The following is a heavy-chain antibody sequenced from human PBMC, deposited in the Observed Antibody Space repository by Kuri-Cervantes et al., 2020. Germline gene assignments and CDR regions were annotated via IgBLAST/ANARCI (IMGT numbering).Heavy chain of an antibody. J-gene: IGHJ4*02. CDR1: GFTFDDYA. CDR2: ISWNSGSI. V-gene: IGHV3-9*01. CDR3: AKGSGQAREIDY. D-gene: IGHD6-25*01. Sequence: GGSLRLSCAASGFTFDDYAMHWVRQAPGKGLEWVSGISWNSGSIGYADSVKGRFTISRDNAKNSLYLQMNSLRAEDTALYYCAKGSGQAREIDYWGQGTLVTVSS.